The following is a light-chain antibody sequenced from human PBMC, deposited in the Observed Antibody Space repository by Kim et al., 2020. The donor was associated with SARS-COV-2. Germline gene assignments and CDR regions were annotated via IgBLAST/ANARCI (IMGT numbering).Light chain of an antibody. CDR1: ESLVHSDGTTY. V-gene: IGKV2-30*02. J-gene: IGKJ1*01. CDR3: MQGTHWPRT. CDR2: KVS. Sequence: DVVMTQSPLSLPVIFGQPASISCRSTESLVHSDGTTYLNWFLQRPGQSPRRLIYKVSKRDPGVPDRFSGSGSGTDFTLKISRVEPEDVGVYYCMQGTHWPRTFGQGTKVDIK.